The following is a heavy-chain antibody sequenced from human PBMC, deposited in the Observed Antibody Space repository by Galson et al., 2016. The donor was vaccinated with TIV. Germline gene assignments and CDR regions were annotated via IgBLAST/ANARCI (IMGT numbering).Heavy chain of an antibody. D-gene: IGHD5-18*01. V-gene: IGHV1-69*13. CDR1: GDTFTSYP. CDR2: IIPLFGTA. J-gene: IGHJ6*02. CDR3: AKDRNTAFDTHYSYYGLDV. Sequence: SVKVSCKASGDTFTSYPFNWVRQAPGQGLEWMGGIIPLFGTANYAQKFQGRVTVTADESTSTVYLDLSSLRSEDTAVYYCAKDRNTAFDTHYSYYGLDVWGQGTTVIVPS.